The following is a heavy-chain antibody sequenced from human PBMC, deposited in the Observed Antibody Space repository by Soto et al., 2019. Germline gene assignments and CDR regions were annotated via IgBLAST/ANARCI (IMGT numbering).Heavy chain of an antibody. Sequence: QVQLVQSGAEVKTPGASVKVSCKASGYTFTDYDINWVRQAPGQGLEWVGRMNPNSGRTDYAQKFQARVTMTRDTSISTAYLGVSSLGYEDTAVFYCSTWGRNGWYTGFFWGQGTLVTVAS. V-gene: IGHV1-8*01. CDR2: MNPNSGRT. CDR1: GYTFTDYD. CDR3: STWGRNGWYTGFF. D-gene: IGHD6-19*01. J-gene: IGHJ4*02.